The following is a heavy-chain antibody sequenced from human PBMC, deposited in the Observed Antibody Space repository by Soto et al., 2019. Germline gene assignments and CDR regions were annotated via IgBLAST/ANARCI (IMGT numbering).Heavy chain of an antibody. J-gene: IGHJ6*03. V-gene: IGHV3-49*03. Sequence: GGSLRLSCTASGFTFGDYAMSWFRQAPGKGLEWVGFIRSKAYGGTTEYAASVKGRFTISRDDSKSIAYLQMNSLKTEDTAVYYCTRAGGYCSGGSCYYNSPDYYYYYYMDVWGKGTTVTVSS. CDR1: GFTFGDYA. CDR3: TRAGGYCSGGSCYYNSPDYYYYYYMDV. CDR2: IRSKAYGGTT. D-gene: IGHD2-15*01.